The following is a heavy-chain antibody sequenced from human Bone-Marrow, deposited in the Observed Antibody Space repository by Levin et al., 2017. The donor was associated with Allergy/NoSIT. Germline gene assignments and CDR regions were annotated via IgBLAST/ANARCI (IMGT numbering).Heavy chain of an antibody. CDR2: IVPILGTP. D-gene: IGHD2-2*01. V-gene: IGHV1-69*06. J-gene: IGHJ5*02. CDR1: GDTFNNYA. Sequence: PRASVKVSCQASGDTFNNYAINWVRQAPGQGLEWMGGIVPILGTPSYAQKFQGRLTITADTSTSTAYMELSSLRSEDTALYYCARDSVVPSATLGFDPWGQGSLVTVSS. CDR3: ARDSVVPSATLGFDP.